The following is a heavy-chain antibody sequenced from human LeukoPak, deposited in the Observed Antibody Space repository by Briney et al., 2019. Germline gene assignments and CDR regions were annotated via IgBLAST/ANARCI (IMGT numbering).Heavy chain of an antibody. CDR3: ARGRGSEDIVVVPAAGRVTSRYWFDP. V-gene: IGHV4-34*01. CDR1: GGSFSGYY. CDR2: INHSGST. J-gene: IGHJ5*02. D-gene: IGHD2-2*01. Sequence: NPSETLSLTCAVYGGSFSGYYWSWIRQPPGKGLEWIGEINHSGSTNYNPSLKSRVTISVDTSKNQFSLKLSSVTAADTAVHYCARGRGSEDIVVVPAAGRVTSRYWFDPWGQGTLVTVSS.